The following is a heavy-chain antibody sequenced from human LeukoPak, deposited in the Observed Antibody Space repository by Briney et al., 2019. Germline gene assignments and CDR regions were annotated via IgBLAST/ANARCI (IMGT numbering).Heavy chain of an antibody. D-gene: IGHD2-2*01. J-gene: IGHJ5*02. CDR1: GFTFSSYS. CDR3: ARDPYGYCSTTSCSS. V-gene: IGHV3-21*01. CDR2: ISSSSSYI. Sequence: PGGSLGLSCAASGFTFSSYSMNWVRQAPGKGLEWVSSISSSSSYIYYADSVKGRFTISRDNAKNSLYLQMNSLRAEDTAVYFCARDPYGYCSTTSCSSWGQGTLVTVSS.